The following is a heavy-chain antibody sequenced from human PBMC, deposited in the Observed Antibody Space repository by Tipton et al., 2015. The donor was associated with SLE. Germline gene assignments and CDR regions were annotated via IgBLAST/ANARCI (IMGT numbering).Heavy chain of an antibody. D-gene: IGHD5-18*01. CDR3: ARVGEVDTAMLDY. V-gene: IGHV3-9*01. Sequence: SLRLSCAASGFTFDDYAMHWVRQAPGKGLEWVSGINWNSGTIVYADSVEGRFTISRDNAESSLYLQMNSLRVDDTAVYYCARVGEVDTAMLDYWGQGTLVTVSS. J-gene: IGHJ4*02. CDR1: GFTFDDYA. CDR2: INWNSGTI.